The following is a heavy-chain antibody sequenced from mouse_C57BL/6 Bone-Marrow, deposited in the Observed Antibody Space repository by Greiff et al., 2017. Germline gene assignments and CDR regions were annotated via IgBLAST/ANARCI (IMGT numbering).Heavy chain of an antibody. V-gene: IGHV8-8*01. CDR2: IWWDDDK. J-gene: IGHJ3*01. CDR3: ARIPYGYDGSWFAY. D-gene: IGHD2-2*01. Sequence: QVTLKESGPGILQPSQTLSLTCSFSGFSLSTFGMGVGWIRQPSGKGLEWLAHIWWDDDKYYNPALKRRLTISKDTSKNQVFLKIANVYTADTATYYCARIPYGYDGSWFAYWGQGTLVTVSA. CDR1: GFSLSTFGMG.